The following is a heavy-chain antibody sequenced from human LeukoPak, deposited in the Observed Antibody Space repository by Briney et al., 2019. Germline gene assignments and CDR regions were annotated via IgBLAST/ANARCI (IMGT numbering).Heavy chain of an antibody. Sequence: GGSLRLSCAASGFTVSSNYMSWVRQAPGKGLEWVSVIYSGGSTYYADSVKGRFTISRDNSKNTLYLQMNSLRAEDTAVYYCAGTPVVTQEGFDYWGQGTLVTVSS. CDR2: IYSGGST. CDR3: AGTPVVTQEGFDY. D-gene: IGHD4-23*01. V-gene: IGHV3-53*01. J-gene: IGHJ4*02. CDR1: GFTVSSNY.